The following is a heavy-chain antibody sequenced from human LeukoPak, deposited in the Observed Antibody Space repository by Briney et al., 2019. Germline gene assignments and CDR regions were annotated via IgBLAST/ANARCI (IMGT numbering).Heavy chain of an antibody. CDR2: ISSSGDST. J-gene: IGHJ4*01. Sequence: SGGSLRLSCAASGFTFSNYAMSWVRQAPGKGLEWVSAISSSGDSTYYADSVKGRFTISRDNSKNTLYLQMNSLRAEDTAVYYCARPHTQFYGDYCLDYWGQGTLVTVSS. CDR1: GFTFSNYA. V-gene: IGHV3-23*01. D-gene: IGHD4-17*01. CDR3: ARPHTQFYGDYCLDY.